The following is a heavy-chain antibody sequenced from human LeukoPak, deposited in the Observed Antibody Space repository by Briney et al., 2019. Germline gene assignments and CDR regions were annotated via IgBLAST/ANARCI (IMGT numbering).Heavy chain of an antibody. CDR3: ARDPFHCGGDCSDAFDI. V-gene: IGHV3-7*01. CDR1: GFTFSSYW. D-gene: IGHD2-21*02. Sequence: GGSLRLSCAASGFTFSSYWMSWVRQAPGKGLEWVANIKQDGSEKYYVDSAKGRFTISRDNAKNSLYLQMNSLRAEDTAVYYCARDPFHCGGDCSDAFDIWGQGTMVTVSS. CDR2: IKQDGSEK. J-gene: IGHJ3*02.